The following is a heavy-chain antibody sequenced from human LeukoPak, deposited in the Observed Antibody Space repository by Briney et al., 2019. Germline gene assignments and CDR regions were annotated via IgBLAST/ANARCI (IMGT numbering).Heavy chain of an antibody. CDR1: GFTFSSHG. V-gene: IGHV3-NL1*01. D-gene: IGHD2-15*01. J-gene: IGHJ4*02. CDR3: AKGGGYCSGGSCYPAD. Sequence: SGGSLRLSCVASGFTFSSHGMNWVRQAPGKGLEWVSVIYSSGTTYDADSVKGRFTISRDNSKNTLYLQMNSLRAEDTAVYYCAKGGGYCSGGSCYPADWGQGTLVTVSS. CDR2: IYSSGTT.